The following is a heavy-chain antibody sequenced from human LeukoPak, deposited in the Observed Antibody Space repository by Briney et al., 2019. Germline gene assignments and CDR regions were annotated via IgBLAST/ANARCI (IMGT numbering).Heavy chain of an antibody. CDR3: ATRAVTGSYFQH. J-gene: IGHJ1*01. CDR1: GFTFSSYS. Sequence: PGGSLRLSCAASGFTFSSYSMNWVRQAPGKGLEWVSSISSSSSYIYYADSVKGRFTISRDNAKNSLYLQMTSLRAEDTAVYYCATRAVTGSYFQHWGQGTLVTVSS. D-gene: IGHD6-19*01. V-gene: IGHV3-21*01. CDR2: ISSSSSYI.